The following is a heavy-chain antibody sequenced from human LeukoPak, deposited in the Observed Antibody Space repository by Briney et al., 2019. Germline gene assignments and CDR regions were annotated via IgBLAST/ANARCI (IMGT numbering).Heavy chain of an antibody. Sequence: PGGSLRLSCAASGFTFSGYSMNWVRQAPGKGLEWVSCITSSSTYISYADSVKGRFTISRDNAKNSLYLQMNSLRAEDTAVYYCAKDWGYSSSSTPLDYWGQGTLVTVSS. CDR2: ITSSSTYI. CDR1: GFTFSGYS. CDR3: AKDWGYSSSSTPLDY. V-gene: IGHV3-21*01. D-gene: IGHD6-6*01. J-gene: IGHJ4*02.